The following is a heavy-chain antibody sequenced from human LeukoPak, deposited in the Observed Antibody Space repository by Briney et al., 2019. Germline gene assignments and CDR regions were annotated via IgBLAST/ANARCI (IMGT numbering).Heavy chain of an antibody. V-gene: IGHV4-34*01. Sequence: SETLSLTCAVYGGSFSGYYWSWIRQPPGNGLEWIGEINHSGSTNYNPSLKSRVTISVDTSKNQFSLKLSSVTAADTAVYYCARRRGYYDFWSGYQDAFDIWGQGTMVTVSS. D-gene: IGHD3-3*01. CDR2: INHSGST. J-gene: IGHJ3*02. CDR3: ARRRGYYDFWSGYQDAFDI. CDR1: GGSFSGYY.